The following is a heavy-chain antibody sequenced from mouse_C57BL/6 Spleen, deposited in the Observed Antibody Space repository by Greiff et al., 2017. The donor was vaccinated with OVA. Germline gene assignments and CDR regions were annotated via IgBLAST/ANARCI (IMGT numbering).Heavy chain of an antibody. D-gene: IGHD2-5*01. CDR3: ARKGAYYSKKDAMDY. Sequence: VHLVESGAELVKPGASVKMSCKASGYTFTSYWITWVKQRPGQGLEWIGDIYPGSGSTNYNEKFKSKATLTVDTSSSTAYMQLSSLTSEDSAVYYCARKGAYYSKKDAMDYWGQGTSVTVSS. CDR2: IYPGSGST. CDR1: GYTFTSYW. J-gene: IGHJ4*01. V-gene: IGHV1-55*01.